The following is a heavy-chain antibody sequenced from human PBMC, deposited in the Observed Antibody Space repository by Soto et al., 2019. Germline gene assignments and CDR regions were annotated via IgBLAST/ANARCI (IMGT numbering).Heavy chain of an antibody. J-gene: IGHJ4*02. CDR1: GGTFSSYA. CDR2: IIPIFGTS. Sequence: QVQLVQSGAEVKKPGSSVKVSCKASGGTFSSYAISWVRQAPGQGLEWMGGIIPIFGTSTYAHKFQGRVTLTADESTGTASMELSSLRSEDTAVYYCATSIQYNYGPRTTYYFDYWGQGTLVTVSS. CDR3: ATSIQYNYGPRTTYYFDY. D-gene: IGHD5-18*01. V-gene: IGHV1-69*01.